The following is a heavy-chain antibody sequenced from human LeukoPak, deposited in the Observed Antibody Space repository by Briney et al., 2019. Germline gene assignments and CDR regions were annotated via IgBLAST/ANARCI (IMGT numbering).Heavy chain of an antibody. CDR2: ISYDGTNK. CDR3: VKTSPHSSGWFDF. D-gene: IGHD6-19*01. V-gene: IGHV3-30*04. Sequence: GRSLRLSCAASGFTFSPYAMHWVRQAPGKGLEWVAVISYDGTNKYYAGSVKGRFTISRDNSKNTLYLQMNSLRAEDTALYYCVKTSPHSSGWFDFWGQGTLVTVSS. J-gene: IGHJ4*02. CDR1: GFTFSPYA.